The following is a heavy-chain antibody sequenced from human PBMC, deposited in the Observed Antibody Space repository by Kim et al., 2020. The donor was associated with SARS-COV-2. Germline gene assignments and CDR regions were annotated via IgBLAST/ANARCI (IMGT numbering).Heavy chain of an antibody. Sequence: GGSLRLSCAASGFTFSSYWMHWVRQAPGKGLVWVSRINSDGSSTSYADSVKGRFTISRDNAKNTLYLQMNSLRAEDTAVYYCARVSGAILGPYYFDYWGQGTLVTVPS. CDR2: INSDGSST. V-gene: IGHV3-74*01. D-gene: IGHD7-27*01. CDR1: GFTFSSYW. J-gene: IGHJ4*02. CDR3: ARVSGAILGPYYFDY.